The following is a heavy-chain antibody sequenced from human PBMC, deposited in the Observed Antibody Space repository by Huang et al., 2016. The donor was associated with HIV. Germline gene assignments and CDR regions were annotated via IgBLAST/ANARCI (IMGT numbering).Heavy chain of an antibody. Sequence: QVKLVQSGAEVKKPGSSVKVSCKASGGTFSSYGISWVRQAPGQGLEWRGGIIPIFGTAKYAQKFQDRVTITAEESTSTTDMEVSSLRSEDTAVYYCARAPIAGGGRDFDEGAEYDYWGQGTLVTVSS. CDR1: GGTFSSYG. J-gene: IGHJ4*02. CDR3: ARAPIAGGGRDFDEGAEYDY. CDR2: IIPIFGTA. V-gene: IGHV1-69*01. D-gene: IGHD6-13*01.